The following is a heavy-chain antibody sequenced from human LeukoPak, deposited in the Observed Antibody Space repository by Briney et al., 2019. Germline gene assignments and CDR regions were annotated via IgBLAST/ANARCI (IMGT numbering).Heavy chain of an antibody. V-gene: IGHV3-33*07. J-gene: IGHJ4*02. CDR1: GLTFSRHW. Sequence: GGSLRLSCAASGLTFSRHWMTWVRQAPGKGLEWVAVIWYDGSNKYYADSVKGRFTISRDNSKNTLYLQMNSLRAEDTAVYYCAGYDSSGYSNWGQGTLVTVSS. CDR3: AGYDSSGYSN. CDR2: IWYDGSNK. D-gene: IGHD3-22*01.